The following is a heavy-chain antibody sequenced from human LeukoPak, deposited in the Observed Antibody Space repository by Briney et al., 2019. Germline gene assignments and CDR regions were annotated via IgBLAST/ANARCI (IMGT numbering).Heavy chain of an antibody. J-gene: IGHJ4*02. Sequence: ASVKVSCKASGYTFTSYGISWVRQAPGQGLEWMGWISAYNGNTNYAQKLLGRVTMTTDTSTSTAYMELRSLRSDDTAVYYCARDRRGWYGGGPLYYFDYWGQGTLVTVSS. CDR3: ARDRRGWYGGGPLYYFDY. CDR2: ISAYNGNT. V-gene: IGHV1-18*04. D-gene: IGHD6-19*01. CDR1: GYTFTSYG.